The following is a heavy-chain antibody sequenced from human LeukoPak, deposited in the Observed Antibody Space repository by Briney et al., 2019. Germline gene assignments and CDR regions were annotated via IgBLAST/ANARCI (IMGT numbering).Heavy chain of an antibody. J-gene: IGHJ4*02. V-gene: IGHV1-18*01. D-gene: IGHD3-22*01. CDR3: ARARTLLGDSSGYYYDTPPDY. CDR2: ISAYNGNT. Sequence: ASVKVSCKASGYTFTSYGISWVRQAPGQGLEWMGWISAYNGNTNYAQKLQGRVTMTTDTSTSTAYMELRSLRSDDTAVYYCARARTLLGDSSGYYYDTPPDYWGQGTLVTVSS. CDR1: GYTFTSYG.